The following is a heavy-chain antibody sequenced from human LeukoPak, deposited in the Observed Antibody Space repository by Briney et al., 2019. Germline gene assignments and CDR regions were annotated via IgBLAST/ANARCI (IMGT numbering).Heavy chain of an antibody. CDR1: GGSISSYY. Sequence: SETLSLTCTVSGGSISSYYWSWIRQPPGKGLEWIGYIYYSGSTNYNPSLKSRVTISVDTSKNQFSLKLSSVTAADTAVYYCARSGSYRGHAFDIWGQGTMVTVSS. CDR2: IYYSGST. V-gene: IGHV4-59*08. J-gene: IGHJ3*02. D-gene: IGHD1-26*01. CDR3: ARSGSYRGHAFDI.